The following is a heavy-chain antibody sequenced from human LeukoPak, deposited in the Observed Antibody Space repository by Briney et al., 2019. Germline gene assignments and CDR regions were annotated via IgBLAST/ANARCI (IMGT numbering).Heavy chain of an antibody. V-gene: IGHV3-30*02. CDR1: GFTFNSYG. Sequence: GGSLRLSCAASGFTFNSYGVHWVRQAPGEGLEGVAFVRYDGSNKYYTDSVNGRLTISRDNSKNTLFLQMNSLRTEDTAVYYCAKGINYYDSSGYYYWGQGTLVTVSS. D-gene: IGHD3-22*01. J-gene: IGHJ4*02. CDR2: VRYDGSNK. CDR3: AKGINYYDSSGYYY.